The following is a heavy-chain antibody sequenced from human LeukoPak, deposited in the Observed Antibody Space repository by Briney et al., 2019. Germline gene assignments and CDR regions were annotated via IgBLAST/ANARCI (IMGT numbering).Heavy chain of an antibody. CDR3: ARPVGGITGTTGDY. V-gene: IGHV4-39*01. CDR1: GGSISSSSYY. CDR2: IYYSGST. Sequence: SETLSLTCTVSGGSISSSSYYWGWIRQPPGKGLEWIGSIYYSGSTYYNPSLKSRVTISVDMSKNQFSLKLSSVTAADTAVYYCARPVGGITGTTGDYWGQGTLVTVSS. D-gene: IGHD1-7*01. J-gene: IGHJ4*02.